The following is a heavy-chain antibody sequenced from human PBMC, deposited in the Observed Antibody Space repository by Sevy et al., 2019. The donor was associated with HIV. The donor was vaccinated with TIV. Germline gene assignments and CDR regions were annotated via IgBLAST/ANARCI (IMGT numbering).Heavy chain of an antibody. CDR2: IRYDGSNK. CDR3: AKDRKVGASHGIDAFDI. CDR1: GFTFSSYG. V-gene: IGHV3-30*02. Sequence: GGSLRLSCAASGFTFSSYGMHWVRQAPGKGLEWVAFIRYDGSNKYYADSVKGRFTISRDNSKNTLYLQMNSLRAEDTAVYYCAKDRKVGASHGIDAFDIWGQGTMVIVSS. J-gene: IGHJ3*02. D-gene: IGHD1-26*01.